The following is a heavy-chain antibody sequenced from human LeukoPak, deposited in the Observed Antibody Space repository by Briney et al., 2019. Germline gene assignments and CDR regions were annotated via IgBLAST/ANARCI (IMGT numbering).Heavy chain of an antibody. Sequence: ASVKVSCKASGYTFTGYYMHWVRQAPGQGLEWMGWINPNSGGTNYAQKFQGRVTMTRDTSISTAYMELSRLRSDDTAVYYCARGPGLVLMVSPDAFDIWGQGTMVTVSS. CDR3: ARGPGLVLMVSPDAFDI. J-gene: IGHJ3*02. CDR2: INPNSGGT. CDR1: GYTFTGYY. V-gene: IGHV1-2*02. D-gene: IGHD2-8*01.